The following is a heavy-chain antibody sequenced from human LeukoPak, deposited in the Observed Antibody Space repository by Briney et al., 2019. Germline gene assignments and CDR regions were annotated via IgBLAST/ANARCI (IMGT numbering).Heavy chain of an antibody. V-gene: IGHV3-30-3*01. CDR1: GFTFSSYA. CDR3: ARDKTTVTTSD. CDR2: ISYDGSNK. D-gene: IGHD4-17*01. Sequence: GRSLRLSCAASGFTFSSYAMHWVRQAPGKGLEWVAVISYDGSNKYYADSVKGRFTISRDNSKNTLYLQMNSLRAEDTAVYYCARDKTTVTTSDWGQGTLVTVSS. J-gene: IGHJ4*02.